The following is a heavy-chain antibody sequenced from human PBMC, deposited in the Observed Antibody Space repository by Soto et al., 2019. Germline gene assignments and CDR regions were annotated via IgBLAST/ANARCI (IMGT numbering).Heavy chain of an antibody. J-gene: IGHJ4*02. CDR3: GRGASGSYRLDY. CDR1: GFTFSNYW. Sequence: EVQLVESGGGLVQPGGSLRLSCAASGFTFSNYWMHWVRQAPGKGLVWVSRINGDGTGTNYADSVKGQFTISRDNANNTLYLQMNSLRAEDTAVYYCGRGASGSYRLDYWGQGTLVTVSS. V-gene: IGHV3-74*01. D-gene: IGHD3-10*01. CDR2: INGDGTGT.